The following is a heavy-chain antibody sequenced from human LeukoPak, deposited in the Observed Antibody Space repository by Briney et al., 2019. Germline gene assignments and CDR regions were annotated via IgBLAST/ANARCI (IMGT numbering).Heavy chain of an antibody. D-gene: IGHD3-10*01. CDR3: ARVYYGSGSTGYGMDV. CDR1: GGSISSYY. Sequence: PSETLSLTCPVSGGSISSYYWSWIRQPPGKGLEWIGYIYYSGSTNYNPSLKSRVTISVDPSKYQYSLKLSSVTAADTAVYYCARVYYGSGSTGYGMDVWGRGTTVTVSS. CDR2: IYYSGST. V-gene: IGHV4-59*01. J-gene: IGHJ6*01.